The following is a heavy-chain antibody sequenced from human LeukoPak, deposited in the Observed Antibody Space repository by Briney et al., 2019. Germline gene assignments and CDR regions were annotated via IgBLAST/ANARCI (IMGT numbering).Heavy chain of an antibody. Sequence: GGSLRLSCAASGFTFSSYSMNWVRQAPGKGLEWVSSISSGSSYIYYADSVKGRFTISRDNAKNSLYLQMNSLRAEDTAVYYCARFTRDTAMAHYYYYMDVWGKGTTVTVSS. D-gene: IGHD5-18*01. CDR3: ARFTRDTAMAHYYYYMDV. V-gene: IGHV3-21*01. CDR2: ISSGSSYI. CDR1: GFTFSSYS. J-gene: IGHJ6*03.